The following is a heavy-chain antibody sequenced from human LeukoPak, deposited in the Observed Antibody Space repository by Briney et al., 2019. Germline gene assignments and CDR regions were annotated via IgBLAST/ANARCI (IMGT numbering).Heavy chain of an antibody. CDR3: AKENPVAGTNYFDY. CDR2: ISGSGGST. Sequence: SGGSLRLSCAASGFTFSSYAMSWVRQAPGKGLEWVSAISGSGGSTYYADSVKGRFTISRDNSKNTLYLQMNTLRAEDRAVYYCAKENPVAGTNYFDYWGQGTLVTVSS. D-gene: IGHD6-19*01. V-gene: IGHV3-23*01. J-gene: IGHJ4*02. CDR1: GFTFSSYA.